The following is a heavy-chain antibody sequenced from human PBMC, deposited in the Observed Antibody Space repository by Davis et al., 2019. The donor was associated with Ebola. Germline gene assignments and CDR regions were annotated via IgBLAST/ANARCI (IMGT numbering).Heavy chain of an antibody. Sequence: GESLKISCAASGFTFSNAWMSWVRQAPGKGLEWVAVIWYDGSNKYYADSVKGRFTISRDNSKNTLYLQMNSLRAEDTAVYYCARAQVVVIGDAFDIWGQGTMVTVSS. CDR1: GFTFSNAW. J-gene: IGHJ3*02. D-gene: IGHD3-22*01. V-gene: IGHV3-33*08. CDR3: ARAQVVVIGDAFDI. CDR2: IWYDGSNK.